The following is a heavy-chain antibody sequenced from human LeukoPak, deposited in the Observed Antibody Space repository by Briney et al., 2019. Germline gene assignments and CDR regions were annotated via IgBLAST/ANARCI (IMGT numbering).Heavy chain of an antibody. J-gene: IGHJ4*02. V-gene: IGHV4-59*01. CDR1: GGSISSYY. D-gene: IGHD3-10*01. CDR2: IYYSGST. CDR3: ARSQGVY. Sequence: SETLSLTCTVSGGSISSYYWSWIRQPPGKGLEWTGYIYYSGSTNYNPSLKSRVTISVGTSKNQFSLKPSSVTAADTAVYYCARSQGVYWGQGTLVTVSS.